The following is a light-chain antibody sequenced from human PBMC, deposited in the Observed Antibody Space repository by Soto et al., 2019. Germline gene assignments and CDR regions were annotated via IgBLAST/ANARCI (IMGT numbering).Light chain of an antibody. Sequence: QSVLTQPASVSGSPGQSITISCTGTSSDIGGYKYVSWYQQHPGKAPKLMIYDVSNRPSGVSNRFSGSKSGNTATLTISGLQGEDEAEYSCSSYXGGSIYVSGTGTKVTVL. CDR2: DVS. J-gene: IGLJ1*01. V-gene: IGLV2-14*01. CDR1: SSDIGGYKY. CDR3: SSYXGGSIYV.